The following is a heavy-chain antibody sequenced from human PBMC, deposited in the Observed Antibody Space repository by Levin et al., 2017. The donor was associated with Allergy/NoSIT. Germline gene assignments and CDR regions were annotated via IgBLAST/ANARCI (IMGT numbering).Heavy chain of an antibody. D-gene: IGHD3-10*01. J-gene: IGHJ4*02. CDR3: ARTDNYYGSGSYGTFDY. Sequence: GESLKISCKASGYTFTSYGISWVRQAPGQGLEWMGWISAYNGNTNYAQKLQGRVTMTTDTSTSTAYMELRSLRSDDTAVYYCARTDNYYGSGSYGTFDYWGQGTLVTVSS. CDR1: GYTFTSYG. V-gene: IGHV1-18*01. CDR2: ISAYNGNT.